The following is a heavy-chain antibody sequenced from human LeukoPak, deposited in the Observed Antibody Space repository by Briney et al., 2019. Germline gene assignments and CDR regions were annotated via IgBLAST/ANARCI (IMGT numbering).Heavy chain of an antibody. V-gene: IGHV3-7*04. J-gene: IGHJ4*02. CDR1: GLTFSSYW. Sequence: GGSLRLSCAGSGLTFSSYWMTWVRQAPGRGLEWVANIKPDGSEKAYVDSVKGRFTISRDNAKNSLYLQMNSLRAEDTAVYYCARDDYGWGSHPYWGQGTLVTVSS. D-gene: IGHD3-10*01. CDR3: ARDDYGWGSHPY. CDR2: IKPDGSEK.